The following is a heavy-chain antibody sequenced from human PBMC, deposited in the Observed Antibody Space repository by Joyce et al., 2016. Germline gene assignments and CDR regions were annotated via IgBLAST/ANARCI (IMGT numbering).Heavy chain of an antibody. CDR2: ISGVRRFI. CDR1: GFMFSTSS. D-gene: IGHD2-21*01. J-gene: IGHJ6*02. V-gene: IGHV3-21*02. Sequence: EVQLVESGGGLVKPGGSLKISCAASGFMFSTSSMIRFRRVLGKGLEWVSGISGVRRFIFHAGSVRGRFTVSRDNAENSLFLQMKSLRVEDTAVYFCARGGLVYDYSMDVWGQGTTVIVSS. CDR3: ARGGLVYDYSMDV.